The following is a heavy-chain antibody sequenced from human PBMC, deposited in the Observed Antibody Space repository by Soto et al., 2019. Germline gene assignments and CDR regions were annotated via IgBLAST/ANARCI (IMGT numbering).Heavy chain of an antibody. CDR1: GGSVSSNSYS. CDR2: IYSSENT. J-gene: IGHJ6*01. Sequence: SETLSLTCTVSGGSVSSNSYSWGWIRQSPGKGLEWIGTIYSSENTYYNPSLLSRVTISVDTSKNEFSLRLSSVTAADTAVYYCARLNGYWVSTNCNGYYGMDVWGQGTTVTVSS. V-gene: IGHV4-39*01. CDR3: ARLNGYWVSTNCNGYYGMDV. D-gene: IGHD2-2*03.